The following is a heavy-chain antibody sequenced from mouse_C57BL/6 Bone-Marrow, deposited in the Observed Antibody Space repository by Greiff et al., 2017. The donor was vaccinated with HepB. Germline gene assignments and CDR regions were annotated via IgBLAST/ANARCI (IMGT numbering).Heavy chain of an antibody. CDR2: IYPGSGST. CDR3: AREGTTVVDAMDY. J-gene: IGHJ4*01. CDR1: GYTFTSYW. Sequence: QVQLQQPGAELVKPGASVKMSCKASGYTFTSYWITWVKQRPGQGLEWIGDIYPGSGSTNYNEKFKSKATLTVDTSSSSAYMQLSSLTSGDSAVYYCAREGTTVVDAMDYWGQGTSVTVSS. V-gene: IGHV1-55*01. D-gene: IGHD1-1*01.